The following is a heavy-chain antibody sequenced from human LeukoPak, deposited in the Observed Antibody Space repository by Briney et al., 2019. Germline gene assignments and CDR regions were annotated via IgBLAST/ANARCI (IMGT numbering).Heavy chain of an antibody. CDR2: INPNSGGT. J-gene: IGHJ4*02. CDR3: ARLSEGYCSGGSCYEPDY. Sequence: GASVTVSCMASGYTFTDYYMHWVRQAPGQGLEWMGWINPNSGGTKYAQNFQGRVTMTRDTSISTAYMELSRLRSDDTAVYYCARLSEGYCSGGSCYEPDYWGQGTLVTVSS. D-gene: IGHD2-15*01. V-gene: IGHV1-2*02. CDR1: GYTFTDYY.